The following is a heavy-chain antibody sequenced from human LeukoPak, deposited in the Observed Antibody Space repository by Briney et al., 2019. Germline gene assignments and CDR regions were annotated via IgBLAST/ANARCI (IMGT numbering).Heavy chain of an antibody. CDR2: ISYDGSNK. V-gene: IGHV3-30*04. CDR3: ARHPFTASIAVAGLRFDY. D-gene: IGHD6-19*01. CDR1: GFTFSSYA. J-gene: IGHJ4*02. Sequence: GRSLRLSCAASGFTFSSYAMHWVRQAPGKGLEWVAVISYDGSNKYYADSVKGRFTISRDNSKNTLYLQMNSLRAEDTAVYYCARHPFTASIAVAGLRFDYWGQGTLVTVSS.